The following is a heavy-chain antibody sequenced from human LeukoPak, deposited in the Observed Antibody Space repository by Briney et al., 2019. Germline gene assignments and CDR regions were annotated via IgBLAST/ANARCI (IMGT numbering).Heavy chain of an antibody. J-gene: IGHJ4*02. CDR3: AKDGYGTVCD. CDR1: GFTFSDYY. V-gene: IGHV3-23*01. D-gene: IGHD5-18*01. Sequence: GGSLRLSCAASGFTFSDYYMSWIRQAPGKGLEWVSAISGSGGSTYYADSVKGRFTISRDNSKNTLYLQMNSLRAEDTAVYYCAKDGYGTVCDWGQGTLVTVSS. CDR2: ISGSGGST.